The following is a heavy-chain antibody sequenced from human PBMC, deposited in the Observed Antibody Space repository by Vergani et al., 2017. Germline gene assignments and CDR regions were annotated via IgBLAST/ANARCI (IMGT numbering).Heavy chain of an antibody. V-gene: IGHV1-46*03. Sequence: QVQLVQSGAEVKKPGASVKVSCKASGYTFTSYYMHWVRQAPGQGLEWMGIINPSGGSTSYAQKFQGRVTMTRDTSTSTVYMELSSLRSEDTAVYYGARDKEDDYVWGSYRGYRSNGMDVWGQGTTVTVSS. J-gene: IGHJ6*02. CDR1: GYTFTSYY. D-gene: IGHD3-16*02. CDR2: INPSGGST. CDR3: ARDKEDDYVWGSYRGYRSNGMDV.